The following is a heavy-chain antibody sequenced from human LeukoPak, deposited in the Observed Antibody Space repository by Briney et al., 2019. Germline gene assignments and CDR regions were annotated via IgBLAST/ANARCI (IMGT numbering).Heavy chain of an antibody. Sequence: GGSLRLSCAASGFTFSSYGMHWVRQAPGKGLEWVAVISYDGSNKYYADSVKGRFTISRDNAKNSLYLQMNSLRAEDTAVYYCAKDEVGGHFEYWGQGTLVTVSS. CDR3: AKDEVGGHFEY. CDR1: GFTFSSYG. V-gene: IGHV3-30*18. CDR2: ISYDGSNK. D-gene: IGHD1-26*01. J-gene: IGHJ4*02.